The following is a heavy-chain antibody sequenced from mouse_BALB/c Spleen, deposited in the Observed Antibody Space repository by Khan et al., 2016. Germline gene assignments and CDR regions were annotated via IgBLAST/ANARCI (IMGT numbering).Heavy chain of an antibody. Sequence: QVQLQQPGAELARPGASVKMSCKASGYTFTSYTMFWVKQRPGQGLEWIGYINPSSDYTDYNQKFKDKATLTEDKYSSTAYMQLNSLTSEDSAVYYCSREGWLLGYFDYWGQGTTLTVS. D-gene: IGHD2-3*01. J-gene: IGHJ2*01. CDR3: SREGWLLGYFDY. V-gene: IGHV1-4*01. CDR1: GYTFTSYT. CDR2: INPSSDYT.